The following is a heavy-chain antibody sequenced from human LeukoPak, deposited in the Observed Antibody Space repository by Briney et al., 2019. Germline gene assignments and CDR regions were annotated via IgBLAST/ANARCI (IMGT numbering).Heavy chain of an antibody. CDR2: INHSGST. CDR1: GGSFSGYY. CDR3: ARGGPQLARPGDY. Sequence: SETLSLTCAVYGGSFSGYYWSWIRQPPGKGLEWIGEINHSGSTNYNPSLKSRVTISVDTSKNQFSLKLSSVTAADTAAYYCARGGPQLARPGDYWGQGTLVTVSS. D-gene: IGHD6-13*01. J-gene: IGHJ4*02. V-gene: IGHV4-34*01.